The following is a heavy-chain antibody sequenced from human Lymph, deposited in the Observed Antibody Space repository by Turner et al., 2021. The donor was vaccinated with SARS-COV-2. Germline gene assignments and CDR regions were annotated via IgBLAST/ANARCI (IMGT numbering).Heavy chain of an antibody. D-gene: IGHD2-2*01. CDR3: ARGSRDCSSTSCYPFFDF. CDR2: IIPIFGTA. J-gene: IGHJ4*02. CDR1: VGTFSSYA. Sequence: QVQLVQSGAEEKKPGSSVKVSCKASVGTFSSYAISWVRQAPGQGLEWMGEIIPIFGTAKYAQKFQGRVTIIADESTSTAYMELSSLRSEDTALYYCARGSRDCSSTSCYPFFDFWGQGTLVTVSS. V-gene: IGHV1-69*01.